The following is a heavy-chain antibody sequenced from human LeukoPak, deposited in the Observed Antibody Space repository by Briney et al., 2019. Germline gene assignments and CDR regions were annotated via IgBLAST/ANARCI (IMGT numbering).Heavy chain of an antibody. CDR2: ISSDSSNI. Sequence: GGSLRLSCAVSGFTFISYSMNWVRQAPGKGLEWVSYISSDSSNIYYADSVSGRFTISRDNAKNSLYLQMNSLRAEDTAVYYCARDPRRHRGAFDIWGQGTMVSVSS. CDR3: ARDPRRHRGAFDI. CDR1: GFTFISYS. D-gene: IGHD1-14*01. V-gene: IGHV3-48*01. J-gene: IGHJ3*02.